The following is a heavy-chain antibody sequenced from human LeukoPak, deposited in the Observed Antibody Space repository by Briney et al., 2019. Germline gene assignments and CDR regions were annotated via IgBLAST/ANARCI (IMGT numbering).Heavy chain of an antibody. CDR3: AKAASKIVVVPAAHFDY. CDR2: ISGSGGST. J-gene: IGHJ4*02. Sequence: GGSLRLSCAASGFTFSSYAMSWVRQAPGKGLEWVSAISGSGGSTYYADSVKGRFTISGDNSKNTLYLQMNSLRAEDTAVYYCAKAASKIVVVPAAHFDYWGQGTLATVSS. D-gene: IGHD2-2*01. CDR1: GFTFSSYA. V-gene: IGHV3-23*01.